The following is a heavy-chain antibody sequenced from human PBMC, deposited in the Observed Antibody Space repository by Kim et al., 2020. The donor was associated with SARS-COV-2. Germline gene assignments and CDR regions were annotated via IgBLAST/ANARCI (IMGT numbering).Heavy chain of an antibody. CDR2: ISGSSGYT. D-gene: IGHD6-6*01. CDR1: GFTVYDYY. CDR3: ARELGGMAARPDP. V-gene: IGHV3-11*06. Sequence: GGSLRLSCAASGFTVYDYYMTWIRQAPGKGLEWIAYISGSSGYTNYADSVRGRFTISRDTGKNSLFLQMNSLRGEDTAIYYCARELGGMAARPDPWSQGTLVTVSS. J-gene: IGHJ5*02.